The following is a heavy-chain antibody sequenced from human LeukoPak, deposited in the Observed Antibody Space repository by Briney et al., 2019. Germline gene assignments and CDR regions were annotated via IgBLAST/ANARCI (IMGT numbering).Heavy chain of an antibody. Sequence: PGGSLRLSCAASGFTFSNAWMSWVRQAPGTGLEWVSGINWNGGNTGYAASVKGRFTISRDNVKNSLYLQMNSLRAEDTALYYCARAPGVRYYYYMDVWGKGTTVTVSS. CDR1: GFTFSNAW. J-gene: IGHJ6*03. V-gene: IGHV3-20*04. CDR3: ARAPGVRYYYYMDV. CDR2: INWNGGNT. D-gene: IGHD6-6*01.